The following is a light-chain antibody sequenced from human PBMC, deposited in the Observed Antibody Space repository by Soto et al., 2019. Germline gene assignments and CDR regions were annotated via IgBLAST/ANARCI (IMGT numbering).Light chain of an antibody. CDR2: TNN. J-gene: IGLJ2*01. CDR1: SSNIGDNA. Sequence: QSVLTQPPSASGTPGQRVTISCSGSSSNIGDNAVNWYQQLPGTAPKLLIYTNNQRPSGVPDRFSGSKSGTSASLAISGLHSEDEADYYCAAWDDSLNGRVVFGGGTKLTVL. V-gene: IGLV1-44*01. CDR3: AAWDDSLNGRVV.